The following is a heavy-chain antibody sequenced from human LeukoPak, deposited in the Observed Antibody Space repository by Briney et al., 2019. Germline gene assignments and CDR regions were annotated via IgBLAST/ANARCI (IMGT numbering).Heavy chain of an antibody. V-gene: IGHV2-5*02. Sequence: GPTLVKPTQTLTLTCTFYGLSLSPHGPGMGWIRQPPGNALECLALIFWDDDTRYSPSLKSRLTITKDTSKNQVVLAMTNMDPVDTATYYCAHRTIYDAYDIWGQGTMVAVSS. D-gene: IGHD2-2*02. CDR1: GLSLSPHGPG. J-gene: IGHJ3*02. CDR2: IFWDDDT. CDR3: AHRTIYDAYDI.